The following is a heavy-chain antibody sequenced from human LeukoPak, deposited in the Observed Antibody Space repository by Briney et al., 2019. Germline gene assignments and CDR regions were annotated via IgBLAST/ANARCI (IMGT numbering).Heavy chain of an antibody. D-gene: IGHD4-23*01. Sequence: PGGSLRLSCAASGFTVSSNYMSWVRQAPGKGLEWVSIIYSGGSTYYADSVKGRFTISRDNSKNTLYLQMNSLRAEDTAVYYCARDLYGGNSTPDYWGQGTLVTVSS. CDR1: GFTVSSNY. V-gene: IGHV3-53*01. CDR2: IYSGGST. CDR3: ARDLYGGNSTPDY. J-gene: IGHJ4*02.